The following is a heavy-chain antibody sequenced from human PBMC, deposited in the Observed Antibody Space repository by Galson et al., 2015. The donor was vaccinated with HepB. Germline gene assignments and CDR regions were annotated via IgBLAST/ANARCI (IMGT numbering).Heavy chain of an antibody. V-gene: IGHV3-30*09. Sequence: SLRLSCAVSGFSFSNSAMTWVRQAPGKGLEWVALISFDGAYKHNANSMRGRFVISRDNSKNTLYLQMHSLRTEDTAVYYCAKDVAVSDPGSRIKRALDSWGQGTLVIVSS. CDR1: GFSFSNSA. J-gene: IGHJ4*02. D-gene: IGHD2-15*01. CDR3: AKDVAVSDPGSRIKRALDS. CDR2: ISFDGAYK.